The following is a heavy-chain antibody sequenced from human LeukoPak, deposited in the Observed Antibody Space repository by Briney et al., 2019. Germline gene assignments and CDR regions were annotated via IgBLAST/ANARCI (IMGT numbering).Heavy chain of an antibody. Sequence: GGSLRLSCAASGFTFSRYAMSWVRQAPGKGLEWVSAIGTAGDTYYSGSVKGRFTISRENAKNSLYLQMNSLRAGDTAVYYCARTSGGYYEFDYWGQGTLVTVSS. CDR1: GFTFSRYA. CDR2: IGTAGDT. CDR3: ARTSGGYYEFDY. V-gene: IGHV3-13*04. J-gene: IGHJ4*02. D-gene: IGHD1-26*01.